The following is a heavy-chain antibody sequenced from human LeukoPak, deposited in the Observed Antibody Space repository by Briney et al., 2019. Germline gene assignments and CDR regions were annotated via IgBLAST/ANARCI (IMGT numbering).Heavy chain of an antibody. V-gene: IGHV3-20*04. CDR3: ARDRTVTTSLFDY. D-gene: IGHD4-17*01. J-gene: IGHJ4*02. CDR1: GFTFDYYG. Sequence: QPGASLRLSCAASGFTFDYYGMRWVRRAPGEGLEWASGINWNGGSTGYADSVKGRFTISRDNAKNSLYLQMNSLRAEDTALYYCARDRTVTTSLFDYWGQGTLVTVSS. CDR2: INWNGGST.